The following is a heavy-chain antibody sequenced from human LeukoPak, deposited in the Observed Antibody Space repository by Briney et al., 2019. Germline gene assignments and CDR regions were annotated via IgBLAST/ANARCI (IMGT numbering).Heavy chain of an antibody. D-gene: IGHD3-3*01. CDR2: ISAYNGNT. Sequence: ASVKVSCKASGGTFSSYAISWVRQAPGQGLEWMGWISAYNGNTNYAQKLQGRVTMTTDTSTSTAYMELRSLRSDDTAVYYCATYDARNDYWGQGTLVTVSS. CDR3: ATYDARNDY. J-gene: IGHJ4*02. V-gene: IGHV1-18*01. CDR1: GGTFSSYA.